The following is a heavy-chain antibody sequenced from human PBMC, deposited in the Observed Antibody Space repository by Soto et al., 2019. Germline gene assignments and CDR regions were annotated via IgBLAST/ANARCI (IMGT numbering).Heavy chain of an antibody. J-gene: IGHJ5*02. D-gene: IGHD5-18*01. V-gene: IGHV4-59*01. CDR3: ARDRGYSNWFDP. Sequence: SEILSLTCTVAGGSIRNYYWCWFRQPPGKGLEWIGYIYYSGSTNYNPSLRSRLTISVDTSRNQFSLRLSSVTAADTAVYYCARDRGYSNWFDPWGQGTLVTVS. CDR2: IYYSGST. CDR1: GGSIRNYY.